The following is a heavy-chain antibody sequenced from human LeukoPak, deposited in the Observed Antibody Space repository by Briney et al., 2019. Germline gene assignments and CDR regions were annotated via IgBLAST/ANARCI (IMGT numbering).Heavy chain of an antibody. V-gene: IGHV3-7*01. Sequence: GGSLRLSCVASGFSFSSYWMSWVRQAPGKGLEWVANIKQDGSEEYYVDSVKGRFTISRDNAKNSLYLQMNSLRAEDTAVYYCARSTGPASYWGQGTLVTVSS. CDR1: GFSFSSYW. J-gene: IGHJ4*02. D-gene: IGHD2-2*01. CDR3: ARSTGPASY. CDR2: IKQDGSEE.